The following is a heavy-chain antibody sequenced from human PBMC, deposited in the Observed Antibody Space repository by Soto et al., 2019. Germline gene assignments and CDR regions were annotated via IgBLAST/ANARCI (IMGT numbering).Heavy chain of an antibody. CDR2: ISYDGSNK. D-gene: IGHD5-18*01. V-gene: IGHV3-30-3*01. CDR1: GFTFSSYA. J-gene: IGHJ6*02. CDR3: ARDSVNTVDTAMVNSYGMDV. Sequence: GGSLRLSCAASGFTFSSYAMHWVRQAPGKGLEWVAVISYDGSNKYYADSVKGRFTISRDNSKNTLYLQMNSLRAEDTAVYYCARDSVNTVDTAMVNSYGMDVWGQGTTVTVSS.